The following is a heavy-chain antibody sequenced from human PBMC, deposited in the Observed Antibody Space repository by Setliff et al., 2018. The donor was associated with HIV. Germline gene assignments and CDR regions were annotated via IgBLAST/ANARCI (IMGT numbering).Heavy chain of an antibody. J-gene: IGHJ4*02. Sequence: SETLSLTCTVSRGSISSHYWSWIRQSGGKGLEWIGRIYASGKTTFNPSLKSRVRMSVDTSKNQFSLKLTSVTASDTAVYYCARGNNDLESFDYWGQGALVTVSS. CDR3: ARGNNDLESFDY. D-gene: IGHD3-3*01. V-gene: IGHV4-4*07. CDR1: RGSISSHY. CDR2: IYASGKT.